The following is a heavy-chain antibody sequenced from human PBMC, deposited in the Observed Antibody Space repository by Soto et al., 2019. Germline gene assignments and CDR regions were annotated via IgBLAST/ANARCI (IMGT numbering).Heavy chain of an antibody. J-gene: IGHJ6*02. CDR2: IYSGGST. Sequence: GGSLRLSCAASGFTVSSNYMSWVRQAPGKGLEWVSLIYSGGSTYYADSVKGRFTISRDNSKNTLYLQMNSLGAEDTAVYYCGRTPPYYFFRLVVGAQGPT. CDR1: GFTVSSNY. D-gene: IGHD3-22*01. V-gene: IGHV3-66*01. CDR3: GRTPPYYFFRLVV.